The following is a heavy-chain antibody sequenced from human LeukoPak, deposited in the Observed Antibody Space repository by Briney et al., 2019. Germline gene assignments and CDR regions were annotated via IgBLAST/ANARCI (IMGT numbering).Heavy chain of an antibody. CDR2: IIPTFETA. D-gene: IGHD3-3*01. Sequence: SMKVSCKASGGTFSSHAISWVRQVPGQGLEWMGGIIPTFETANYAQKFRDRVTITTDESRTTAYMELSSLRPEDTAVYYCARGQMYYAFWSGSDRFYFMDVWGKGTTVAVSS. J-gene: IGHJ6*03. CDR1: GGTFSSHA. V-gene: IGHV1-69*05. CDR3: ARGQMYYAFWSGSDRFYFMDV.